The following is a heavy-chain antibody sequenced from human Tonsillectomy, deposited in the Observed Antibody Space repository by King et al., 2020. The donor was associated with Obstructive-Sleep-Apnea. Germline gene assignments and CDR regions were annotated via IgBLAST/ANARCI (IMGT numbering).Heavy chain of an antibody. V-gene: IGHV5-51*01. D-gene: IGHD3-22*01. CDR2: IYPGDSDT. CDR1: GYSFTSYW. J-gene: IGHJ4*02. CDR3: ARLHYYDSSGDRYYFDY. Sequence: DVQLVESGAEVKKPGESLKISCKGSGYSFTSYWIGWVRQMPGKGLEWMGSIYPGDSDTRYSPSFQGQVTISADKSISTAYLQWSSLKASDTAMYYCARLHYYDSSGDRYYFDYWGQGTLVTVSS.